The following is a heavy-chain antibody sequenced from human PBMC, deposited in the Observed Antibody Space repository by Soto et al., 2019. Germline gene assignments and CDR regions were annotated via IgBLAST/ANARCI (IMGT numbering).Heavy chain of an antibody. D-gene: IGHD6-13*01. J-gene: IGHJ4*02. Sequence: SVKVSWKASGYTFTGYYMHWVRQAPGQGLEWMGIINPSGGSTSYAQKFQGRVTMTRDTSTSTVYMELSSLRSEDTAVYYCAREQQLVLSPHFDYWGQGTLVTSPQ. V-gene: IGHV1-46*03. CDR1: GYTFTGYY. CDR2: INPSGGST. CDR3: AREQQLVLSPHFDY.